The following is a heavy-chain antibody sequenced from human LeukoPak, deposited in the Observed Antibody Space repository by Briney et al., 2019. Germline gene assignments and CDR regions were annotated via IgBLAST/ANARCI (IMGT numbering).Heavy chain of an antibody. CDR2: ISSSGSTI. V-gene: IGHV3-11*04. CDR1: GFTFSDYY. Sequence: GGSLRLSCAASGFTFSDYYMSWIRQAPGKGLEWVSYISSSGSTIYYADSVKGRFTISRDNAKNSLYLQMNSLRADDTAVYYCARDPTTTVTPYYFDYWGQGTLVTVSS. CDR3: ARDPTTTVTPYYFDY. J-gene: IGHJ4*02. D-gene: IGHD4-17*01.